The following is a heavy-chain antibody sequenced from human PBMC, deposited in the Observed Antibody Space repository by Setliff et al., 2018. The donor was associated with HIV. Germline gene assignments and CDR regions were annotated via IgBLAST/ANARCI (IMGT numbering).Heavy chain of an antibody. CDR3: AKTDSSSWLNPYNWFDP. D-gene: IGHD6-13*01. V-gene: IGHV1-2*02. CDR1: GYTFTSYY. CDR2: IYPNTGGT. Sequence: ASVKVSCKASGYTFTSYYMHWVRQAPGQGLEWMGWIYPNTGGTNYAQKFQGRVTMTRDTSISTAYMELSRLRSDDTAVYYCAKTDSSSWLNPYNWFDPWGQGTLVTVSS. J-gene: IGHJ5*02.